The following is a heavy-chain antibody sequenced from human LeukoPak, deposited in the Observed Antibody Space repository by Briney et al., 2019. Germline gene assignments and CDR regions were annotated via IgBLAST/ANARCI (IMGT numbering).Heavy chain of an antibody. CDR2: IYYSGST. J-gene: IGHJ4*02. V-gene: IGHV4-59*01. CDR1: GGSISSYY. Sequence: SETLSLTCTVSGGSISSYYWSWIRQPPGKGLEWIGYIYYSGSTNYNPSLRSRVTISVDTSKNQFSLKLSSVTAADTAVYYCARSPGGHMVKYYFDYWGQGTLVTVSS. CDR3: ARSPGGHMVKYYFDY. D-gene: IGHD4/OR15-4a*01.